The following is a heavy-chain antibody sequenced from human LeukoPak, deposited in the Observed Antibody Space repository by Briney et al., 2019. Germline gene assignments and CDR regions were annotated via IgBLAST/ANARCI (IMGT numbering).Heavy chain of an antibody. Sequence: GGSLRLSCAASRFTFTSYAMSWVRQAPGKGLEWVSGISWNSGSIGYADSVKGRFTISRDNAKNSLYLQMNSLRAEDTALYYCAKDMDSAVAGNFDYWGQGTLVTVSS. V-gene: IGHV3-9*01. CDR2: ISWNSGSI. CDR3: AKDMDSAVAGNFDY. CDR1: RFTFTSYA. D-gene: IGHD6-19*01. J-gene: IGHJ4*02.